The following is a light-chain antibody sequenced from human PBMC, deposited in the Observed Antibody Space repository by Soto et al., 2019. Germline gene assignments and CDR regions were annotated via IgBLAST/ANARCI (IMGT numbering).Light chain of an antibody. V-gene: IGKV3-15*01. CDR1: QSVSSK. Sequence: VITQFPSTVSVSQGARASLSCRASQSVSSKLAWYQQKPGQAPSLLIYGASTRATGIPARFSGSGSGTEFTLTISSLQAEDVAVYYCQHYYNTPPTFGGGTKV. CDR3: QHYYNTPPT. J-gene: IGKJ4*01. CDR2: GAS.